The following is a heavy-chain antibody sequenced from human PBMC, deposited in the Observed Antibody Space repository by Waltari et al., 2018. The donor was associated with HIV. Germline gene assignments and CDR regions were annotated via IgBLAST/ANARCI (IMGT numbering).Heavy chain of an antibody. CDR2: IAVSSAYT. D-gene: IGHD4-17*01. V-gene: IGHV3-11*05. CDR1: GFTFSDYY. J-gene: IGHJ3*02. CDR3: ARVARGLRQGTFDI. Sequence: QVHLVESGGDLVKPGGSLRLPWVASGFTFSDYYMTWIRQAPGKRLEGVSYIAVSSAYTNYGDSVKGRFTMSRDDAKKSLFLQMNSLRPEDTAVYYCARVARGLRQGTFDIWGQGTMVTVSS.